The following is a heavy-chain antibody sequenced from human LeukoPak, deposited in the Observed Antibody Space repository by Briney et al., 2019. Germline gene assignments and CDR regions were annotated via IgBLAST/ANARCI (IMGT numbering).Heavy chain of an antibody. V-gene: IGHV3-30-3*01. CDR1: GFTFSNYA. CDR2: ISFDGNKK. CDR3: GRDFKDHKPLFFFPH. J-gene: IGHJ4*02. Sequence: AGRSLRLSCAASGFTFSNYAMHWVRQAPGKGLEWMTIISFDGNKKFYADSVKGRFTISRDNSKDTLYLQMNSLRAEDTATYYRGRDFKDHKPLFFFPHRGQGTLVTVSS. D-gene: IGHD2-21*01.